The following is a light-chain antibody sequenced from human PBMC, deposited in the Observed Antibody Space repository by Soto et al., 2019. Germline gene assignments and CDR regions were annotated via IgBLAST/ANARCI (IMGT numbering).Light chain of an antibody. J-gene: IGLJ1*01. Sequence: QSALTQPASVSGSPGQSITISCTGTSSVFGSYNLVSWYQQHPGKAPKLMIYEGSKRPSGVSNRFSGSKSGNTASLTISGFQAEDEADYYCCSYAGSSTFYVFGTGTKVTVL. CDR2: EGS. CDR3: CSYAGSSTFYV. CDR1: SSVFGSYNL. V-gene: IGLV2-23*01.